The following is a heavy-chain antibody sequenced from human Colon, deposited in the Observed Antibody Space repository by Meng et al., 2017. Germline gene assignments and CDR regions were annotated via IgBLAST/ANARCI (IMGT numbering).Heavy chain of an antibody. CDR2: IYYSGST. J-gene: IGHJ5*02. Sequence: VAVQESGPGLVQPSQTLSLTCTVSGGSISSGDYYWSWIRQPPGKGLEWIGYIYYSGSTYSNASLKSRVTISIDRSKNQFSLKLSSVTAADTAVYYCARDRKHYGERGWFDPWGQGTLVTVSS. V-gene: IGHV4-30-4*01. D-gene: IGHD4-17*01. CDR3: ARDRKHYGERGWFDP. CDR1: GGSISSGDYY.